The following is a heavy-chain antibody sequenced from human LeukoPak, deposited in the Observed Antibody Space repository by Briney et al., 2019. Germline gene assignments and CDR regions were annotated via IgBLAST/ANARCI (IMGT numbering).Heavy chain of an antibody. J-gene: IGHJ4*02. Sequence: GGSLRLSCAGSGFTFSNYWMTWVRQAPGKGLEWVANINQDGSEKYYADSVKGRFTISRDNSKNTLYLQMNSLRAEDTAVYYCAKDLLVGPTDYWGQGTLVTVSS. D-gene: IGHD2-8*02. V-gene: IGHV3-7*03. CDR3: AKDLLVGPTDY. CDR2: INQDGSEK. CDR1: GFTFSNYW.